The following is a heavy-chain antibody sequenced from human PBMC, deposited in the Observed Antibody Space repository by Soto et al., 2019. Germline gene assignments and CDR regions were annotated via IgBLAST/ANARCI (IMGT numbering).Heavy chain of an antibody. CDR2: INRDGSDA. D-gene: IGHD6-19*01. Sequence: GGSLRLSCAASGFTFRSYWMHWVRQAPGKGLVWVSRINRDGSDANYADSVKGRFTISRDNAKNTVDLQMDSLTAEDTAVYYCAKDLSVAGFEDWGKGAL. J-gene: IGHJ4*02. CDR3: AKDLSVAGFED. CDR1: GFTFRSYW. V-gene: IGHV3-74*01.